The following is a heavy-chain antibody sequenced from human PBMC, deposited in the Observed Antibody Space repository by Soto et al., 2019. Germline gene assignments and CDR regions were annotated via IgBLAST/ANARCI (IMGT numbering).Heavy chain of an antibody. J-gene: IGHJ6*03. V-gene: IGHV3-33*01. CDR2: IPFDGSTR. D-gene: IGHD6-19*01. CDR3: ARGAGLSQYNYYINV. CDR1: GFTFSSYG. Sequence: QVQLVESGGGVVQPGRSLRLSCAASGFTFSSYGMHWVRQAPGKGLEWVAIIPFDGSTRYYADSVKGRFTISRDSSKNTLYLQVNSLRAEDTAVYYCARGAGLSQYNYYINVWGKGTTVTVSS.